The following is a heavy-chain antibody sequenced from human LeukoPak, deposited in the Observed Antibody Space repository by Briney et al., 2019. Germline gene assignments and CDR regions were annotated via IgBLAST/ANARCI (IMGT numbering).Heavy chain of an antibody. Sequence: PGRSLRLSCAASGFTFRSYGMHWVRQAPGKGLEWVAFISYDGSDKNYADSVKGRFTISRDNSKNTLNLQMNSLRAEDTAVYYCAKDRNDTQRGLYYFDYWGQGTLVTVSS. CDR1: GFTFRSYG. CDR2: ISYDGSDK. D-gene: IGHD3-22*01. CDR3: AKDRNDTQRGLYYFDY. V-gene: IGHV3-30*18. J-gene: IGHJ4*02.